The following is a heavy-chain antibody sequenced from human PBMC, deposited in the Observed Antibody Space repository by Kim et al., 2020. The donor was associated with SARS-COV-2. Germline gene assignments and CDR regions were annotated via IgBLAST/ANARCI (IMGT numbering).Heavy chain of an antibody. Sequence: GGSLRLSCSASGFTFSSYAMHWVRQAPGKGLEYVSGINNDGDSTDYADSVKGRFTTSRDNAKNRLYLQLSSLRTEATAAYYCVHAYNWNDGGPGGMDVWG. CDR1: GFTFSSYA. V-gene: IGHV3-64D*09. CDR3: VHAYNWNDGGPGGMDV. J-gene: IGHJ6*01. CDR2: INNDGDST. D-gene: IGHD1-1*01.